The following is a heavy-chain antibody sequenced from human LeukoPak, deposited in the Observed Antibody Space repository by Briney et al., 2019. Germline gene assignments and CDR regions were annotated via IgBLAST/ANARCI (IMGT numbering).Heavy chain of an antibody. CDR3: ARGGGGDWAFDI. V-gene: IGHV3-74*01. Sequence: PAGSLRLSCAASGFTFSSYWMHWVRQAPGKGLVWVSRINSDGSSTSYADSVKGRFTISRDNAKNTLYLQMNSLRAEDTAVYYCARGGGGDWAFDIWGQGTMVTVSS. CDR2: INSDGSST. J-gene: IGHJ3*02. D-gene: IGHD2-21*02. CDR1: GFTFSSYW.